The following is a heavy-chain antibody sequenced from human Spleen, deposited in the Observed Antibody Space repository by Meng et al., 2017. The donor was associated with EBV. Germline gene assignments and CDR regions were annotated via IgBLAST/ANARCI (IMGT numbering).Heavy chain of an antibody. D-gene: IGHD3-10*01. J-gene: IGHJ4*02. Sequence: QVQVVQPGAEVKRPASSVKVACKTSGGPFSSDAISWVRQAPGQGLEWLGGLIPMFGAPNYAQKFQGRVTITADESTSTHYMELSSLRSEDTAVYYCASESGRGYTPDYWGQGTLVTVSS. CDR1: GGPFSSDA. CDR3: ASESGRGYTPDY. CDR2: LIPMFGAP. V-gene: IGHV1-69*12.